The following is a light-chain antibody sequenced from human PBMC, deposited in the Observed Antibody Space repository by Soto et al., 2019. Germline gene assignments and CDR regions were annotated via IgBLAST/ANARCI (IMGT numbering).Light chain of an antibody. V-gene: IGKV3-15*01. Sequence: EIVLTQSPGTLSLSPGERATLSCRASQSVSSNLAWYQHKPGQAXRLLIYGASIRATGIPARFSGSGSGTEFTLTISTLQSEDFAIYYCQHYNNWPPWAFGQGTKVDIK. CDR1: QSVSSN. J-gene: IGKJ1*01. CDR3: QHYNNWPPWA. CDR2: GAS.